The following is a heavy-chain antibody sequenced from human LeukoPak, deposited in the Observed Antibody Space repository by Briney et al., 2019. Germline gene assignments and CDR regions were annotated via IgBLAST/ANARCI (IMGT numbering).Heavy chain of an antibody. CDR2: INPSGGST. Sequence: ASVTVSCMASGYTFTSYYMHWVRQAPGQGLEWMGIINPSGGSTNYAQKFQGRVTMTRDMSTGTVYMELSRLRSEDTAVYYCARCKTGTTSYQFDYWGQGTLVTVSS. J-gene: IGHJ4*02. CDR3: ARCKTGTTSYQFDY. D-gene: IGHD1-1*01. CDR1: GYTFTSYY. V-gene: IGHV1-46*01.